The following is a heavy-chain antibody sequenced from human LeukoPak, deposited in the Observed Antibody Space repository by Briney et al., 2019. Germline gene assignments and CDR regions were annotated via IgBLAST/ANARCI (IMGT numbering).Heavy chain of an antibody. CDR3: ASYQSGYDGYFDY. CDR2: INSDGSST. J-gene: IGHJ4*02. CDR1: GFTFSSYW. V-gene: IGHV3-74*01. Sequence: GGSLRLSCAASGFTFSSYWMHWVRQAPGKGLVWVSRINSDGSSTSYADSVKGRLTISRDNAKNTLYLQMNSLRAEDTAVYYCASYQSGYDGYFDYWGQGTLVTVSS. D-gene: IGHD5-12*01.